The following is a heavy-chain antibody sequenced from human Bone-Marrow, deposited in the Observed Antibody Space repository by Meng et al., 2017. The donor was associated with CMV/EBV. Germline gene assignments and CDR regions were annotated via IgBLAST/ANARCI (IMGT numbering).Heavy chain of an antibody. V-gene: IGHV3-23*01. Sequence: GESLKISCAASGFNFSSYAISWVRQAPGKGLEWVSAIGGSGGSTYYADSVKGRFTISRDNSKNTLYLQMNSLRAEDTAVYYCAKGSRKRLPAYYYYGMDVWGQGTTVTVSS. J-gene: IGHJ6*02. CDR1: GFNFSSYA. CDR3: AKGSRKRLPAYYYYGMDV. CDR2: IGGSGGST. D-gene: IGHD6-25*01.